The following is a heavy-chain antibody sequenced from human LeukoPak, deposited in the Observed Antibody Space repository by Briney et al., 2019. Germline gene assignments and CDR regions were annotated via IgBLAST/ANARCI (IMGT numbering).Heavy chain of an antibody. J-gene: IGHJ4*02. CDR1: GYSISSGYY. D-gene: IGHD6-13*01. V-gene: IGHV4-38-2*02. CDR3: ARDPAPAADYCHY. Sequence: SETLSLTCAVSGYSISSGYYWGWIRQPPGKGLEWIGSIYHSGSTYYNPSLKSRVTISVDRSKEQFSLKMSSLTAPDPAVYYRARDPAPAADYCHYWRQPTIATVCS. CDR2: IYHSGST.